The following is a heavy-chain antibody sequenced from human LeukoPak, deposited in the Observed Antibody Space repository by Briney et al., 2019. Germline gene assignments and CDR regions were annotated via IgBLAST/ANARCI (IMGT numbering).Heavy chain of an antibody. D-gene: IGHD1-26*01. CDR3: TTDGVGVEGATYDN. CDR2: IKAKGHGGTI. J-gene: IGHJ4*02. CDR1: LVSFSNAW. Sequence: GGSLRLSSAAPLVSFSNAWISSVRQAPGKGLERVCRIKAKGHGGTIEYAAPVKGRFTISRDDSKNTLYLQMNSLKTEDTAVYYCTTDGVGVEGATYDNWGQGTLVSVSS. V-gene: IGHV3-15*01.